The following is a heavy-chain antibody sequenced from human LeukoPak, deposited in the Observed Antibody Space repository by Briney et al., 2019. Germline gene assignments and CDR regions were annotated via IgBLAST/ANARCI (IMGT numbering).Heavy chain of an antibody. D-gene: IGHD4-11*01. CDR2: ISWNSGSI. J-gene: IGHJ6*02. V-gene: IGHV3-9*01. CDR3: AKAGTSYSNYYYYGMDV. CDR1: GFTFDDYA. Sequence: GGSLRPSCAASGFTFDDYAMHWVRQAPGKGLEWVSGISWNSGSIGYADSVKGRFTISRDNAKNSLYLQMNSLRAEDTAVYYCAKAGTSYSNYYYYGMDVWGQGTTVTVSS.